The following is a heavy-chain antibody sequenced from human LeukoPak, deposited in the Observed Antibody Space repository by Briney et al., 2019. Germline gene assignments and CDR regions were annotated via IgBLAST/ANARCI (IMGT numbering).Heavy chain of an antibody. Sequence: PGGSLRLSCAASGFTFSSYGMSWVRQAPGKAVEWVANIKQDGSEKYYVDSVKGRFTISRDNAKNSLYLQMNSLRAEDTAVYYCARDHYDYVWGSYRQLGNDYWGQGTLVTVSS. CDR1: GFTFSSYG. J-gene: IGHJ4*02. CDR2: IKQDGSEK. V-gene: IGHV3-7*01. D-gene: IGHD3-16*02. CDR3: ARDHYDYVWGSYRQLGNDY.